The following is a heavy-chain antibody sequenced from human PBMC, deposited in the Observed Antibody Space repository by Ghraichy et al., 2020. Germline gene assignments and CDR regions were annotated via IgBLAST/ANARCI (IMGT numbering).Heavy chain of an antibody. CDR1: GGSFTGNQ. Sequence: SETLSLTCAVYGGSFTGNQWRWIRQPPGKGLEWIGEISHTGNRNYSPSLKRRLTISVDTSNKQFSLKLNSVTAADTAVYYGATKGCSGSCAIYYWGQGTLPTVSS. J-gene: IGHJ4*02. D-gene: IGHD2-15*01. V-gene: IGHV4-34*01. CDR2: ISHTGNR. CDR3: ATKGCSGSCAIYY.